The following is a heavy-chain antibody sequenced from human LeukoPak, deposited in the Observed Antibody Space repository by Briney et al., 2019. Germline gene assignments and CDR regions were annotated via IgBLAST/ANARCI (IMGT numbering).Heavy chain of an antibody. CDR2: ISYDGSNK. Sequence: SGGSLRLSCAASGFTFSSYAMHWVRQAPGKGLEWVAVISYDGSNKYYADSVKGRFTISRDNSKNTLYLQMNSLRAEDAAVYYCARGQYYGSGSYSTLDYWGQGTLATVSS. V-gene: IGHV3-30-3*01. CDR3: ARGQYYGSGSYSTLDY. CDR1: GFTFSSYA. J-gene: IGHJ4*02. D-gene: IGHD3-10*01.